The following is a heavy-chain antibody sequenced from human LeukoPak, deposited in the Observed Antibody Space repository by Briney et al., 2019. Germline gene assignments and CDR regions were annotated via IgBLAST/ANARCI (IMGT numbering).Heavy chain of an antibody. J-gene: IGHJ4*02. CDR2: INPNSGGT. V-gene: IGHV1-2*02. Sequence: ALVKVSCKASGYTFTGFYMHWVRQAPGQGLEWMGWINPNSGGTNYAQKFQGRVTMTRDTSISTAYMELSRLRSDDTAVYYCARVMYYYDSSGYSPRNFDYWGQGTLVTVSS. D-gene: IGHD3-22*01. CDR3: ARVMYYYDSSGYSPRNFDY. CDR1: GYTFTGFY.